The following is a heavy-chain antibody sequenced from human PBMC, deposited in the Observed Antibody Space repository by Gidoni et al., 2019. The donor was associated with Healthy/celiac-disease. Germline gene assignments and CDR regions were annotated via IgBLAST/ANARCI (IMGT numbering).Heavy chain of an antibody. D-gene: IGHD6-13*01. CDR1: GGTFSSYA. V-gene: IGHV1-69*01. CDR2: IIPIFGTA. J-gene: IGHJ6*02. CDR3: ARERSAAGSDYYYYYGMDV. Sequence: QVQLVQSGAAVKKPGSSVKVSCKASGGTFSSYAISWVRQAPGQGLEWMGGIIPIFGTANYEQKFQSRVTRTADESTSTAYMELSSRRSEDTAVYYCARERSAAGSDYYYYYGMDVWGQGTTVTISS.